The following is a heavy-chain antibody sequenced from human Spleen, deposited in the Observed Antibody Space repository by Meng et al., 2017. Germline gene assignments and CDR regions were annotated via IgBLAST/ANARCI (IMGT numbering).Heavy chain of an antibody. V-gene: IGHV1-69*04. CDR3: ARDGPPGAAAGTGDY. CDR2: IIPILGIT. Sequence: SVKVSCKASGGTFSSYTITWVRQAPGQGLEWMGRIIPILGITDFAQKFQGRVTMTRDTSISTAYMELSRLRSDDTAVYYCARDGPPGAAAGTGDYWGQGTLVTVSS. CDR1: GGTFSSYT. J-gene: IGHJ4*02. D-gene: IGHD6-13*01.